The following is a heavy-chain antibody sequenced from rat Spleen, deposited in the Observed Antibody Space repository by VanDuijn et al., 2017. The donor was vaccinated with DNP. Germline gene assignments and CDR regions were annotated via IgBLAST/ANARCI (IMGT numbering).Heavy chain of an antibody. V-gene: IGHV3-1*01. CDR2: MSYGGSA. J-gene: IGHJ2*01. D-gene: IGHD3-2*01. CDR1: GYSITTNY. Sequence: EVQLQESGPGLVKPSQSLSLTCSVTGYSITTNYWGWIRKFPGNKMEWIGHMSYGGSATYNPSLKSRISITRDTSKNQFFLQLSSVTPVDTDTYSAARGTQSFDYLRQGVMVTVSS. CDR3: ARGTQSFDY.